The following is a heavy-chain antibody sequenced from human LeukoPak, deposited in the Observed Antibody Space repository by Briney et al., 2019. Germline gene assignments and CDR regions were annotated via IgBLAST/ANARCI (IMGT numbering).Heavy chain of an antibody. D-gene: IGHD3-16*01. J-gene: IGHJ6*03. Sequence: SETLSLTCTVSGGSISSYYWSWIRQPPGKGLEWIGYIYYSGSTNYSPSLKSRVTISVDTSKNQFSLKLTSVTAADTAVYYCARDWGVAATPGYMDVWGKGTTVTVSS. CDR1: GGSISSYY. CDR3: ARDWGVAATPGYMDV. CDR2: IYYSGST. V-gene: IGHV4-59*01.